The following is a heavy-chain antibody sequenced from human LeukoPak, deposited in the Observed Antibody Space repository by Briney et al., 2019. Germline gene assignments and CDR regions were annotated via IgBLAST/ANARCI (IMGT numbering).Heavy chain of an antibody. CDR1: GFSFSTYW. Sequence: GGSLRLSCVASGFSFSTYWMHWVRQAPGKGLEWVSRINGDGSSTSYADSVKGRFTISRDNAENTVYLQMNSLRVEDTAVYYCIRDFGSVGATNAFDIWGQGTMVTVSS. V-gene: IGHV3-74*01. CDR2: INGDGSST. CDR3: IRDFGSVGATNAFDI. D-gene: IGHD1-26*01. J-gene: IGHJ3*02.